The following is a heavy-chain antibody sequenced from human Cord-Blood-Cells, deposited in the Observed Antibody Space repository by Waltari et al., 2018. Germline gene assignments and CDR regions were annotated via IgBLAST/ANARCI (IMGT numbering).Heavy chain of an antibody. Sequence: QLQLQESGPGLVKPSETLSLTCTVSGGSISSSSYYWGWIRQPPGKGLEWIGSIYYSGSTYYNPSLKSRVTISVDTSKNQFSLKLSSVTAADTAVYYCASYDSSGLYFDYWGQGTLVTVSS. CDR3: ASYDSSGLYFDY. CDR2: IYYSGST. D-gene: IGHD3-22*01. J-gene: IGHJ4*02. V-gene: IGHV4-39*07. CDR1: GGSISSSSYY.